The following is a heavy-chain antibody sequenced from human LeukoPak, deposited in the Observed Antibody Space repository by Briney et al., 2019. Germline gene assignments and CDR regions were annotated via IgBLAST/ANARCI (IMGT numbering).Heavy chain of an antibody. J-gene: IGHJ4*02. D-gene: IGHD6-19*01. CDR2: INHSGST. CDR3: ARARGAVAGYFDY. Sequence: SETLSLTCAVHGGSFSGYYWSWIRQPPGKGLEWIGEINHSGSTNYNPSLKSRVTISEDTSKNQFSLKLSSVTAADTAVYYCARARGAVAGYFDYWGQETLVTVSS. V-gene: IGHV4-34*01. CDR1: GGSFSGYY.